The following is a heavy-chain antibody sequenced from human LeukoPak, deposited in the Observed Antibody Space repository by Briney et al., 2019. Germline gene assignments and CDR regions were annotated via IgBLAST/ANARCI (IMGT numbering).Heavy chain of an antibody. CDR3: ARDLNAYCSGGSCYFDYYGMDV. V-gene: IGHV4-4*07. Sequence: SETLSLTCTVSGGSISSYYWSWIRQPAGKGLEWIGRIYTSGSTNYNPSLRSRVTMSVDTSKHQFSLKLSSVTAADTAVYYCARDLNAYCSGGSCYFDYYGMDVWGQGTTVTVSS. D-gene: IGHD2-15*01. CDR2: IYTSGST. CDR1: GGSISSYY. J-gene: IGHJ6*02.